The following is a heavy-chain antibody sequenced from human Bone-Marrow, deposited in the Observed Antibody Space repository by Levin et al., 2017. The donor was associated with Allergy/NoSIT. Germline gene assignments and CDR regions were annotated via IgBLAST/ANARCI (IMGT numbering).Heavy chain of an antibody. J-gene: IGHJ3*02. Sequence: LSLTCAASGFTFTSYAMAWVRQAPGKGLEWVSAITGPGGSTYYADSVKGRFTISRDNSKDTMYLQMNSLRPEDTAVYYCAKDQWNDSAFDSWGQGTMVTVSS. CDR2: ITGPGGST. V-gene: IGHV3-23*01. CDR1: GFTFTSYA. D-gene: IGHD1-1*01. CDR3: AKDQWNDSAFDS.